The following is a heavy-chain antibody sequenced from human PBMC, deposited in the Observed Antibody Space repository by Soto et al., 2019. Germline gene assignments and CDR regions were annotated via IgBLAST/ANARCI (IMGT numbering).Heavy chain of an antibody. V-gene: IGHV3-64*01. CDR1: GFTFSSYA. J-gene: IGHJ4*02. Sequence: EVQLLESGGGLVHPGGALRLSCAASGFTFSSYAMHWVRQAPGKGLEYVSAISSNGGSTYYANSVKGRFTISRDNSKNTLYLQMGSLRAEDMAVYYCARRDGYNFDYWGQGTLVTVSS. CDR3: ARRDGYNFDY. D-gene: IGHD5-12*01. CDR2: ISSNGGST.